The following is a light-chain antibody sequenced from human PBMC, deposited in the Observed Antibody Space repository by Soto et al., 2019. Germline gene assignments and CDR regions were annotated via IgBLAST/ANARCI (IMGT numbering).Light chain of an antibody. Sequence: EFVLTQSPGTLSLSPGERATLSCRASQTVRNNYLAWYQRKPGQAPRLLIYAASSRATGIPDRFSGSGSGTEFTLTISSLQYEDFAVYYCQQYNNWPLTFGGGTKVDIK. J-gene: IGKJ4*01. CDR1: QTVRNN. V-gene: IGKV3D-15*01. CDR3: QQYNNWPLT. CDR2: AAS.